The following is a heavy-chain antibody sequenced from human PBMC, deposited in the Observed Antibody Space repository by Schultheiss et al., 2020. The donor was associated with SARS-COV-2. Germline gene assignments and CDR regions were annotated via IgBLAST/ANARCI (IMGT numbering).Heavy chain of an antibody. J-gene: IGHJ4*02. CDR2: ISGSGGST. D-gene: IGHD2-15*01. CDR1: GFTFSSYA. V-gene: IGHV3-23*01. Sequence: GGSLRLSCAASGFTFSSYAMSWVRQAPGKGLEWVSAISGSGGSTYYADSVKGRFTISRDNSKNTLYLQMNSLRAEDTAVYYCAKGQVRYCSGGSCNSVDYWGQGTMVTVSS. CDR3: AKGQVRYCSGGSCNSVDY.